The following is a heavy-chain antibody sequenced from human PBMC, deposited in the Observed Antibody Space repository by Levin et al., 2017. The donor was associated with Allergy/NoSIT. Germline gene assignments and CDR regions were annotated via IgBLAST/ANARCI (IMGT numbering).Heavy chain of an antibody. CDR2: IRSKAYGGTT. Sequence: PGGSLRLSCTASGFTFGDYAMSWVRQAPGKGLEWVGFIRSKAYGGTTEYAASVKGRFTISRDDSKSIAYLQMNSLKTEDTAVYYCTRVQNRAPYYYGMDVWGQGTTVTVSS. CDR1: GFTFGDYA. D-gene: IGHD1-14*01. CDR3: TRVQNRAPYYYGMDV. V-gene: IGHV3-49*04. J-gene: IGHJ6*02.